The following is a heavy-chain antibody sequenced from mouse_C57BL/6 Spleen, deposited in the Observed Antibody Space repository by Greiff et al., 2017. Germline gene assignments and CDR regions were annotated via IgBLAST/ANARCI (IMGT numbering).Heavy chain of an antibody. Sequence: DVKLVESGGGLVKPGASLKLSCAASGFTFSDYGMHWVRQAPEKGLEWVAYISSGSSTNYYADTVKGRFTISRDNAKNTLFLQLTSLRSEDTAMYYCARALYYYGSSLYFGGWGQGTTLTVSA. CDR3: ARALYYYGSSLYFGG. CDR1: GFTFSDYG. D-gene: IGHD1-1*01. J-gene: IGHJ2*01. V-gene: IGHV5-17*01. CDR2: ISSGSSTN.